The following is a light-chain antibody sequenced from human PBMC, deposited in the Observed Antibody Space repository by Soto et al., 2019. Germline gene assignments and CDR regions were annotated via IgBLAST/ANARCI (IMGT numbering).Light chain of an antibody. CDR1: QSLLHSNGYNY. CDR3: MQALPQST. J-gene: IGKJ5*01. CDR2: LGS. Sequence: DIVMTQSPLSLPVTPGEPASISCRSSQSLLHSNGYNYLDWYLQKPGQSPQLLIYLGSNRASGVPDRFSGSGSGTDFTLKISRVAAEDVGVYYCMQALPQSTFGQGTRLEIK. V-gene: IGKV2-28*01.